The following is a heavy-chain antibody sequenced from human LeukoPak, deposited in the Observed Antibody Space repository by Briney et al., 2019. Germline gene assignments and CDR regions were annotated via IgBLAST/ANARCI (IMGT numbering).Heavy chain of an antibody. D-gene: IGHD2-15*01. CDR2: IYNRGST. Sequence: PSETLSLTCTVSGGSISASSYNWGWLRQPPGKGLEWIGSIYNRGSTYHNPSLKSRVTISVDTSKNQLSLRLTSVTAADTAEYYCAGHKGYCSGGGCSDFDYWGQGTLVTVSS. V-gene: IGHV4-39*01. J-gene: IGHJ4*02. CDR1: GGSISASSYN. CDR3: AGHKGYCSGGGCSDFDY.